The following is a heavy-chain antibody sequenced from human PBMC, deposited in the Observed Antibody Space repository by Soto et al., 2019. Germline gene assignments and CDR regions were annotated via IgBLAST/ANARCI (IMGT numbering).Heavy chain of an antibody. D-gene: IGHD6-13*01. Sequence: PGGSLRLSCAASGFTFSSYWMHWVRQAPGKGLVWVSRINSDGSSTSYADSVKGRFTISRDNAKNTLYLQMNSLRAEDTAVYYCASYHSSWTHGMDVWGQGTTVTVSS. V-gene: IGHV3-74*01. CDR2: INSDGSST. J-gene: IGHJ6*02. CDR1: GFTFSSYW. CDR3: ASYHSSWTHGMDV.